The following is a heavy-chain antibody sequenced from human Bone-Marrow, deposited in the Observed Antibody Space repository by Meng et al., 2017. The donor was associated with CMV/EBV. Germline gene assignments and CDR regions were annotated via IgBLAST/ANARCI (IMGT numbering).Heavy chain of an antibody. D-gene: IGHD3-22*01. J-gene: IGHJ4*02. V-gene: IGHV1-69*01. CDR2: IIPIFGTA. CDR3: ARAAERSGYYRSSQPQLDY. CDR1: FSSYA. Sequence: FSSYAISWVRQAPGQGLEWMGGIIPIFGTANYAQKFQGRVTITADESTSTAYMELSSLRSEDTAVYYCARAAERSGYYRSSQPQLDYWGQGTLVTVSS.